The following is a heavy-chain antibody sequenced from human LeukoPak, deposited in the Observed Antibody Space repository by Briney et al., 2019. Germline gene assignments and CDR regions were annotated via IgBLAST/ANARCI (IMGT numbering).Heavy chain of an antibody. CDR2: NNGDGSTT. CDR3: ARDPRNVGLAP. CDR1: GFSLSGYW. D-gene: IGHD2-15*01. J-gene: IGHJ5*02. Sequence: GGSLRLSCVASGFSLSGYWMYWVRQAPGKGLLYISRNNGDGSTTNYADVVKGRFTMSRDNVKNTLYLQMNSLRVEDTAVYYCARDPRNVGLAPWGQGTLVTVSS. V-gene: IGHV3-74*01.